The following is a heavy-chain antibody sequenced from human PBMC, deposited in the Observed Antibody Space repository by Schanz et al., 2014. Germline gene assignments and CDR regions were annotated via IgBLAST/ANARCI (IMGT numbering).Heavy chain of an antibody. CDR1: GFTFSTST. J-gene: IGHJ5*02. D-gene: IGHD1-1*01. Sequence: DVQLLESGGGLVQPGGSLRLSCAASGFTFSTSTMHWVRQAPGKGLEWVANIKKDGSEKYYVDSVKGRFTISRDNAKNSLFLQMNSLRPEDTAVYYCARGRVLESWGQGTLVTVSS. CDR2: IKKDGSEK. CDR3: ARGRVLES. V-gene: IGHV3-7*01.